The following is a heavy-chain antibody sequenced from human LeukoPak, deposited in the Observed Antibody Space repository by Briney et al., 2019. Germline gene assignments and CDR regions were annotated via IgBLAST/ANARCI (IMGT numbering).Heavy chain of an antibody. CDR1: GCTFSSYA. CDR2: IIPIFGTA. CDR3: ARVVSFTGYPGDGFDP. D-gene: IGHD3-9*01. J-gene: IGHJ5*02. Sequence: ASLKLSCTASGCTFSSYAISWVRQTPGQGLEWMGGIIPIFGTANYAQKVQGRVTITTDESTSTDYMELNSLRSEDTAVYYCARVVSFTGYPGDGFDPWGQGTLVTVSS. V-gene: IGHV1-69*05.